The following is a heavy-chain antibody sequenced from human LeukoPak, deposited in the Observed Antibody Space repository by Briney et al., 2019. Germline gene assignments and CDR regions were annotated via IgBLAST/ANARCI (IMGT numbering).Heavy chain of an antibody. V-gene: IGHV3-33*01. J-gene: IGHJ5*02. CDR1: GFTFSNYG. D-gene: IGHD6-13*01. CDR3: ARDTLIAAPKTGTVTRIGWFDT. Sequence: VGSLRLSCAASGFTFSNYGMHWVRQAPGKGLEWVAVIWYDGSYKSYGDSVKGRFTISRDNSKNTLFLQMNSLRADDTAVYYCARDTLIAAPKTGTVTRIGWFDTWGQGTLVTVSS. CDR2: IWYDGSYK.